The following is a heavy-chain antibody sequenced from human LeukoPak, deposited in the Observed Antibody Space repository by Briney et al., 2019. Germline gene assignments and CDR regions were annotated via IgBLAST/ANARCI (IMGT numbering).Heavy chain of an antibody. CDR2: ISGTSGSGGST. V-gene: IGHV3-23*01. D-gene: IGHD3-10*01. CDR1: GFTFSSYA. CDR3: TKNRPMRYGSGTSSLYFDY. Sequence: GGSLRLSCAASGFTFSSYAMSWVRQAPGKGLEWVSSISGTSGSGGSTYYADSVKGRFTISRDNAKNTLYLQMNSLRAEDTAVYYCTKNRPMRYGSGTSSLYFDYWGQGALVTVSS. J-gene: IGHJ4*02.